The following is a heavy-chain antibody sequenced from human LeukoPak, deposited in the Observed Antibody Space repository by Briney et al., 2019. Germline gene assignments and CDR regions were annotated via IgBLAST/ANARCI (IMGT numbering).Heavy chain of an antibody. Sequence: PGGSLRLSCAASGFTFSRYEMNWVRQAPGKGLEWVSYISNSGSTIYYADSVKGRFTISRDNAKNSLYLQRNSLRDEDTAVYYCARGLIAAAGHYWGQGTLVTVSS. V-gene: IGHV3-48*03. CDR2: ISNSGSTI. CDR1: GFTFSRYE. J-gene: IGHJ4*02. CDR3: ARGLIAAAGHY. D-gene: IGHD6-13*01.